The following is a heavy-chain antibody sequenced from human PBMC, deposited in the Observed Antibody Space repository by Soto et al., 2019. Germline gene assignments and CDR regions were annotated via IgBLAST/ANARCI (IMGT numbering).Heavy chain of an antibody. CDR2: IYWDDDK. V-gene: IGHV2-5*02. CDR3: AHGSYSGSYFGY. Sequence: QITLKESGPPLVKPTQTLTLTCTFSGFSLSTSGVGVGWIRQPPGKALEWLALIYWDDDKRYSPSLKSRLTITKDTSKNQVVLTMTNMDPVDTATYYCAHGSYSGSYFGYWGQGTLVTVSS. CDR1: GFSLSTSGVG. D-gene: IGHD1-26*01. J-gene: IGHJ4*02.